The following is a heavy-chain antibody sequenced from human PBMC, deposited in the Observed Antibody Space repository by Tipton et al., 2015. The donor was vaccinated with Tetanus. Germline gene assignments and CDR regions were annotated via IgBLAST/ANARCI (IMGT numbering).Heavy chain of an antibody. Sequence: TLSLTCIVSGGSMSGSGHYGAWVRQSPGKGLEWIGSISYSGRTYYSPSLKSRVTMSVDTSKKDFSVRLGSVTAADTAVYYCARLREIVSRSGWACDYWGQGMLVTVSS. CDR2: ISYSGRT. CDR1: GGSMSGSGHY. J-gene: IGHJ4*02. V-gene: IGHV4-39*02. D-gene: IGHD5/OR15-5a*01. CDR3: ARLREIVSRSGWACDY.